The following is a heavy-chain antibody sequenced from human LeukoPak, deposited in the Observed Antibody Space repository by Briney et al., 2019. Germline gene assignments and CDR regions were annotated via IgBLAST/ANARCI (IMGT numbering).Heavy chain of an antibody. J-gene: IGHJ4*02. Sequence: KAGESLKISCKGSGYSFTSHWTGWVRQMPGKGLEWMGIVNPDDSDTIYSPSFQGQVTISADESITTAYLQWSSLKASDTAMYYCARLRWPRGGRSSFDYWGQGALVTVSS. CDR1: GYSFTSHW. CDR2: VNPDDSDT. V-gene: IGHV5-51*01. D-gene: IGHD3-10*01. CDR3: ARLRWPRGGRSSFDY.